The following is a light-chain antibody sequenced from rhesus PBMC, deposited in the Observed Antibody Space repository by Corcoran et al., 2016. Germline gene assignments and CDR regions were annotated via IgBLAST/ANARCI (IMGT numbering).Light chain of an antibody. CDR1: ENVHNY. CDR3: QHSYGTPFT. J-gene: IGKJ3*01. CDR2: QAS. V-gene: IGKV1-74*01. Sequence: DIQMTQSPSSLSASVGDRVTITCRASENVHNYLHWYQRRPGKAPKLLIYQASPLQSGVPSRFSGSGSGTDFTLTISSLQPEDLATYSCQHSYGTPFTFGPGTKLDVK.